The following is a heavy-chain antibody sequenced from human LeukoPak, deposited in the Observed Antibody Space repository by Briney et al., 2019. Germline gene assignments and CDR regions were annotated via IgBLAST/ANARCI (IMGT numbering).Heavy chain of an antibody. D-gene: IGHD1-26*01. CDR2: MSYTDST. CDR1: GVSISSHY. CDR3: ARSVETTPFAYFQD. J-gene: IGHJ1*01. Sequence: SETLSLTCTVSGVSISSHYWSWIRQPPGQGLERIGHMSYTDSTKYNPSLMSRVSISLDTSKNHFSLRLTSVTAADTAVYYCARSVETTPFAYFQDWGQGTLVTVSS. V-gene: IGHV4-59*08.